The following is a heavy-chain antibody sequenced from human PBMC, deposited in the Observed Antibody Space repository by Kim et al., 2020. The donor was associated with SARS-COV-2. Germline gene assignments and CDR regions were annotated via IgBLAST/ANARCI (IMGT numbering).Heavy chain of an antibody. CDR1: GFTFSSYA. V-gene: IGHV3-30*04. CDR3: ARDLPPQLHSGCLDY. CDR2: ISYDGSNK. J-gene: IGHJ4*02. D-gene: IGHD1-26*01. Sequence: GGSLRLSCAASGFTFSSYAMHWVRQAPGKGLEWVAVISYDGSNKYYVDSVKGRFTISRDNSKNTLYLQMNSLRAEDTAVYYCARDLPPQLHSGCLDYWGQGTLVPVSS.